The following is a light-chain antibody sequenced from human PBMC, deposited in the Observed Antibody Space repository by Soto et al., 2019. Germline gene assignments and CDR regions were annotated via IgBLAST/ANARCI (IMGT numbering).Light chain of an antibody. CDR1: QSVSSSY. Sequence: EIVLTQSPGTLSLSPGERATLSCRASQSVSSSYLAWYQQKPGQAPRLLIYGASSRATGIPDRFSGSGSGTDFTLTISRLEPEDFALYYCQQYGSSRWTFGQGPKVEIK. CDR3: QQYGSSRWT. J-gene: IGKJ1*01. V-gene: IGKV3-20*01. CDR2: GAS.